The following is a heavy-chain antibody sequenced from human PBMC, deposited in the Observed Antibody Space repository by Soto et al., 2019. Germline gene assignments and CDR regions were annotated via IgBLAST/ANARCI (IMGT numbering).Heavy chain of an antibody. Sequence: ASVKVSCKASGYTFTSYGISWVRQAPGQGLEWMGWISAYNGNTNYAQKLQGRVTMTADTSTSTAYMELSSLRSDDTAVYYCARSDHYDILTGYPNSESDDWGKGTLVTVSS. D-gene: IGHD3-9*01. CDR2: ISAYNGNT. CDR1: GYTFTSYG. CDR3: ARSDHYDILTGYPNSESDD. V-gene: IGHV1-18*01. J-gene: IGHJ4*02.